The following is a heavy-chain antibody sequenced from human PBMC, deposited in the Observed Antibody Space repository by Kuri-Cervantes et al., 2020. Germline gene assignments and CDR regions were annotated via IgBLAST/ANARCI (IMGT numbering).Heavy chain of an antibody. J-gene: IGHJ5*02. CDR3: AREVGYCSGGSCSNWFDP. CDR1: GGSISSGGYY. CDR2: IYYSGST. D-gene: IGHD2-15*01. Sequence: GSLRLSCTVSGGSISSGGYYWSWIRQHPGKGLEWIGYIYYSGSTNYNPSLKSRVTISVDTSKNQFSLKLSSVTAADTAVYYCAREVGYCSGGSCSNWFDPWGQGTLVTVSS. V-gene: IGHV4-61*08.